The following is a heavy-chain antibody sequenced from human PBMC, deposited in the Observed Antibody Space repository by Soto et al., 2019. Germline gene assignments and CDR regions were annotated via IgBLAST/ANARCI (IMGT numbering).Heavy chain of an antibody. V-gene: IGHV1-69*09. D-gene: IGHD2-21*01. CDR3: ARMRLARLDH. Sequence: QVQLLQSGTEVKRPGSSVKVSCKTSGVSFNSYGFAWVRQAPGRGLEWVEKINPASQLTNYEQSLQGRVTITADTSTRTTYMELSGLTSEDTAVYFCARMRLARLDHWGQGTLVTVSS. CDR1: GVSFNSYG. CDR2: INPASQLT. J-gene: IGHJ4*02.